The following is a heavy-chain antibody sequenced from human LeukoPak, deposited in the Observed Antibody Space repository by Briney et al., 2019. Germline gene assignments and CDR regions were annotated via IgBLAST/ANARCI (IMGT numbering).Heavy chain of an antibody. Sequence: SGPTLVKPTQTLTLTCTFSGFSLGTLGVGVGWILQPSGKALEWLALIYWDDDKRYSPSLKSRLTITKDTSKNQVVLTMTNMDPVDTATYYCAHRPRYSGYDCFDYWGQGTLVTVSS. J-gene: IGHJ4*02. CDR2: IYWDDDK. D-gene: IGHD5-12*01. V-gene: IGHV2-5*02. CDR1: GFSLGTLGVG. CDR3: AHRPRYSGYDCFDY.